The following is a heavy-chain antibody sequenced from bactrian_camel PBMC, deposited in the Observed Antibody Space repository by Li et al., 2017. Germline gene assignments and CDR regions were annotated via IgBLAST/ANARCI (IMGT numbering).Heavy chain of an antibody. CDR3: AAAMGGWVVAGPMDPDEMHY. Sequence: HVQLVESGGGSVQAGGSLRLSCAASGYTYSSYCMGWFRQAPGKEREGVAAIDSDGSTSYADSVKGRFTISKDNAKNALYLQKNSLKPEDTAMYYCAAAMGGWVVAGPMDPDEMHYWGQGTQVTV. D-gene: IGHD1*01. CDR1: GYTYSSYC. CDR2: IDSDGST. J-gene: IGHJ4*01. V-gene: IGHV3S26*01.